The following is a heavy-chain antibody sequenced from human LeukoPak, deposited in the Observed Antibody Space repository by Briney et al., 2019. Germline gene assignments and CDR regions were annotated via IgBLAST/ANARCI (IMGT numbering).Heavy chain of an antibody. CDR1: GFTFSSYG. Sequence: GRSLRLSCAASGFTFSSYGMHWVRQAPGKGLEWVTAISSVGHTNKSADSVKGRFTISRDNSKNTLYLQMHSLREDDTAVYYCAKEVGWFNAFDVWGKGTMVTVSS. CDR2: ISSVGHTN. CDR3: AKEVGWFNAFDV. D-gene: IGHD3-10*01. J-gene: IGHJ3*01. V-gene: IGHV3-30*18.